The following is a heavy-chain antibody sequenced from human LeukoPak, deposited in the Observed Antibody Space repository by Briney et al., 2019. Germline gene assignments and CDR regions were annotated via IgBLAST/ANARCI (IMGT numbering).Heavy chain of an antibody. D-gene: IGHD3-10*01. Sequence: TSETLSLTCTVSGGSISSYWSWIRQSPGKGLVWIGYIYFTGTTNYNPSLKGRLTISIDTSRNQFSLKLSSATAADTAIYYCVNGGSYLTKWGQGTLVTVSS. CDR3: VNGGSYLTK. CDR2: IYFTGTT. V-gene: IGHV4-59*01. CDR1: GGSISSY. J-gene: IGHJ4*02.